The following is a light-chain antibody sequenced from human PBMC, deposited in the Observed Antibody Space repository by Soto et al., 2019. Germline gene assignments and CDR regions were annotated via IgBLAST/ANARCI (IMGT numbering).Light chain of an antibody. CDR2: DAS. V-gene: IGKV3-20*01. Sequence: EMVLTPSPGTLSLSPGERATLSCRASQSVSSSYLAWYQQKPGQAPRLLIYDASSRATGIPDRFSGSGSGTDVTLTISGLESEVFAVYCCQQYVIASLTVGQGTKVEIK. CDR1: QSVSSSY. CDR3: QQYVIASLT. J-gene: IGKJ1*01.